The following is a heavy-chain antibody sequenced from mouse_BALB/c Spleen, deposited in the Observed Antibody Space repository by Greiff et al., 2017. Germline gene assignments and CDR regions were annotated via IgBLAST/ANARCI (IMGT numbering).Heavy chain of an antibody. CDR1: GFSLTSYG. Sequence: VKLMESGPGLVQPSQSLSITCTVSGFSLTSYGVHWVRQSPGKGLEWLGVIWSGGSTDYNAAFISRLSISKDNSKSQVFFKMNSLQANDTAIYYCARGGTGISFFYAMDYWGQGTSVTVSS. V-gene: IGHV2-2*02. CDR3: ARGGTGISFFYAMDY. CDR2: IWSGGST. J-gene: IGHJ4*01. D-gene: IGHD3-3*01.